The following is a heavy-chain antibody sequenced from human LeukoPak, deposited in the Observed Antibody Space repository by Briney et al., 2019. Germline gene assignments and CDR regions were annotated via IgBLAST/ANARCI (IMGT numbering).Heavy chain of an antibody. CDR1: GGSISSYY. J-gene: IGHJ4*02. CDR3: ARDWIAAAGTHFDY. V-gene: IGHV4-4*07. D-gene: IGHD6-13*01. CDR2: IYTSGST. Sequence: SETLSLTCTVSGGSISSYYWSWIRQPAGKGLEWIGRIYTSGSTNYNPSLKSRVTMSVDTSKNQFSLKLGSVTAADTAVYYCARDWIAAAGTHFDYWGQGTLVTVSS.